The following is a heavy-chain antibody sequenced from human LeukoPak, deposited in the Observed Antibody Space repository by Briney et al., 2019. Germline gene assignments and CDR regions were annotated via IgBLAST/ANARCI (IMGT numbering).Heavy chain of an antibody. Sequence: GSGPTLVNPTQTLTLTCTFSGFSLSTTGVGVGWIRQPPGKALEWLALLYWDDGKRYSPSLKSRLTITKDTSKNQVVLTMTNMDPVDTATYYCAHKPEGNVWGSYRYFDYWGQGTLVTVSS. V-gene: IGHV2-5*02. D-gene: IGHD3-16*02. CDR2: LYWDDGK. CDR3: AHKPEGNVWGSYRYFDY. J-gene: IGHJ4*02. CDR1: GFSLSTTGVG.